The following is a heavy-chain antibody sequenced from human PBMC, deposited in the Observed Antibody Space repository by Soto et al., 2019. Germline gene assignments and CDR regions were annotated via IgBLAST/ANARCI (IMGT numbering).Heavy chain of an antibody. D-gene: IGHD3-10*01. CDR3: ARAYKRNYYFDD. V-gene: IGHV3-30*14. J-gene: IGHJ4*02. CDR2: ISDDGSKT. Sequence: PGGSLRLSCAVSGVPFRGYAVHLVRQTPGKGLEWVTFISDDGSKTYYADSVKGRFSVSRDDSTNMVFLQMSSLRSEDTAVYHCARAYKRNYYFDDWGTGTRFTVSS. CDR1: GVPFRGYA.